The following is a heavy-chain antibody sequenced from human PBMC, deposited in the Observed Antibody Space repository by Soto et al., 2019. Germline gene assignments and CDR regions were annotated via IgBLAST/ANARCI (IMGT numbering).Heavy chain of an antibody. V-gene: IGHV4-31*11. D-gene: IGHD2-2*01. CDR1: GGSISSGGYS. J-gene: IGHJ6*02. CDR2: IYYSGST. CDR3: AGVVLVPAAKQYYYYYGMDV. Sequence: SETLSLTCAVSGGSISSGGYSWSWIRQPPGKGLEWIGYIYYSGSTYYNPSLKSRVTISVDTSKNQFSLKLSSVTAADTAVYYCAGVVLVPAAKQYYYYYGMDVWGQGTTVTVSS.